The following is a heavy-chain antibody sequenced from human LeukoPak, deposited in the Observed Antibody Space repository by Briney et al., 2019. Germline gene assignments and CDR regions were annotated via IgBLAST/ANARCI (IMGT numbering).Heavy chain of an antibody. V-gene: IGHV1-3*01. CDR2: INAGNGNT. J-gene: IGHJ5*02. Sequence: ASVKVSCKASGYTFTSYAMHWVRQAPGQRLEWMGWINAGNGNTKYSQKFQGRVTITRDTSASTAYMELSSLRSEDTAVYYCARDMDMIFGVSPTNWFGPWGQGTLVTVSS. CDR3: ARDMDMIFGVSPTNWFGP. CDR1: GYTFTSYA. D-gene: IGHD3-3*01.